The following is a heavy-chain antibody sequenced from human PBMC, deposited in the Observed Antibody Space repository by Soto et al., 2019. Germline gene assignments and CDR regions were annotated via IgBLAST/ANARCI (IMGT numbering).Heavy chain of an antibody. CDR1: RINSSTNQTT. V-gene: IGHV6-1*01. CDR2: TYSRSRWQT. J-gene: IGHJ5*01. CDR3: ARLIGNSWLHS. Sequence: SPNRPITCNIIRINSSTNQTTRHRTTPSTKKSLEWLGRTYSRSRWQTDYAISVKSRISINPDTSNNQVSLQLNSVTPDDTAVYYCARLIGNSWLHSWLQGTLVTVSS. D-gene: IGHD3-16*01.